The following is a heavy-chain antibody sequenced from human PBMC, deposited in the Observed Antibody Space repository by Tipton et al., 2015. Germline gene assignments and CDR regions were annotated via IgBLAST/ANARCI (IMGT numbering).Heavy chain of an antibody. Sequence: TLSLTCTVSGGSISSRSYYWGWIRQPPGKGLEWIGSIYYSGSTYYNPSLNSRVTMSVDTSKNQFSLKLTSVTAADTAVYYCAITFSGSVFDSCGQGPLVTVSS. V-gene: IGHV4-39*07. J-gene: IGHJ4*02. CDR3: AITFSGSVFDS. D-gene: IGHD7-27*01. CDR2: IYYSGST. CDR1: GGSISSRSYY.